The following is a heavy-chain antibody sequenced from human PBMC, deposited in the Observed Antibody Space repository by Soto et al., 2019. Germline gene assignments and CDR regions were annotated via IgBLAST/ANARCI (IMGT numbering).Heavy chain of an antibody. CDR1: GFSLSTSGVG. V-gene: IGHV2-5*02. CDR3: AHSYIMTTVSNYFLSPFWFDP. Sequence: SGPTLVNPTQTLTLTCTFSGFSLSTSGVGVGWIRQPPGKALEWLALIYWDDDKRYSPSLKSRLTITKDTSKNQVVLTMTNMDPVDTATYYCAHSYIMTTVSNYFLSPFWFDPWGQGTLVTVSS. CDR2: IYWDDDK. J-gene: IGHJ5*02. D-gene: IGHD4-17*01.